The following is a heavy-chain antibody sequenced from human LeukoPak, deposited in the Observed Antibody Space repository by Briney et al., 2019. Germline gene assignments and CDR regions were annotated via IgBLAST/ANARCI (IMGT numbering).Heavy chain of an antibody. CDR3: ATAGFGELSAWFDP. CDR2: FDPEDGET. J-gene: IGHJ5*02. V-gene: IGHV1-24*01. D-gene: IGHD3-10*01. CDR1: GYTLTELS. Sequence: APVKVSCKVSGYTLTELSMHWVRQAPGKGLEWMGGFDPEDGETIYAQKFQGRVTMTEDTSTDTAYMELSSLRSEDTAVYYCATAGFGELSAWFDPWGQGTLVTVSS.